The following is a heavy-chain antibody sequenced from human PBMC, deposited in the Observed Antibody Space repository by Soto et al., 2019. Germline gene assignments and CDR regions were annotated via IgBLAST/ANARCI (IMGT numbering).Heavy chain of an antibody. CDR3: ARGPPFGY. CDR1: GGSISSGGYS. V-gene: IGHV4-30-2*01. D-gene: IGHD3-10*01. Sequence: PSETLSLTCVVSGGSISSGGYSWSWIRQPPGKGLEWIGYIYHSGSTYYNPSLKSRVTISVDRSKNQFSLKLSSVTAADTAVYYCARGPPFGYWGQGTLVTVSS. J-gene: IGHJ4*02. CDR2: IYHSGST.